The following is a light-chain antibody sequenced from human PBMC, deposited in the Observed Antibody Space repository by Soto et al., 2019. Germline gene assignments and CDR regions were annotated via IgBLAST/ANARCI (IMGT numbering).Light chain of an antibody. V-gene: IGLV1-44*01. J-gene: IGLJ1*01. CDR3: ATWDDSRNKH. CDR2: NNN. CDR1: SSSIGSNT. Sequence: QSVLTQPPSASGTPGQRVIISCSGSSSSIGSNTVNWYQQLPGMAPKLLIYNNNQRPSGVPDRFSGSKSGTSASLAISGLQSADEADYYCATWDDSRNKHFGTGTQLTVL.